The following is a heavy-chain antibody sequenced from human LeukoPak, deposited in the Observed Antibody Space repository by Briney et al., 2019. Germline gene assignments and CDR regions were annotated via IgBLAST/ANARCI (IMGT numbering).Heavy chain of an antibody. J-gene: IGHJ4*02. CDR3: ARGENSKTYPVSGY. CDR2: ISSDGSAK. D-gene: IGHD4-11*01. Sequence: GGSLRLSCAASGFTFSTYGMHWVRQAPGKGLEWVAVISSDGSAKYYTDSVKGRFTIARDNAKNTLCLQMNSLRAEDTAVYYCARGENSKTYPVSGYWGQGTLVAVSS. V-gene: IGHV3-30*03. CDR1: GFTFSTYG.